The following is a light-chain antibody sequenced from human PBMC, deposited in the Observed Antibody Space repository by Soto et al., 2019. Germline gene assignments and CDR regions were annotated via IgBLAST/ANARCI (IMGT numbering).Light chain of an antibody. CDR1: SSDVGGYNY. V-gene: IGLV2-14*01. CDR2: EVS. CDR3: SSYTRSSTRV. J-gene: IGLJ3*02. Sequence: QSALTQPPSASGSPGQSVTISCTGTSSDVGGYNYVSWYQQHPGKAPKLMIYEVSNRPSGVSNRFSGSKSGNTASLTISGLQAEDEADYYCSSYTRSSTRVFGGGTKLTVL.